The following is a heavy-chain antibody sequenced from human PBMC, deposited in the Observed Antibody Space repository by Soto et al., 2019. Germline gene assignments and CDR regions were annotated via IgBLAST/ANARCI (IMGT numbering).Heavy chain of an antibody. CDR3: ARFGGSYFYGMDV. Sequence: ESLTISCKGSRYTFNAYGIGWVRQMSGKGLEWMGFIRPGDSDARYSPSFQGQVSISADKSKSIAYLQWSSLRASDSAMYYCARFGGSYFYGMDVWGQGTTVTVSS. D-gene: IGHD2-15*01. CDR1: RYTFNAYG. J-gene: IGHJ6*02. V-gene: IGHV5-51*01. CDR2: IRPGDSDA.